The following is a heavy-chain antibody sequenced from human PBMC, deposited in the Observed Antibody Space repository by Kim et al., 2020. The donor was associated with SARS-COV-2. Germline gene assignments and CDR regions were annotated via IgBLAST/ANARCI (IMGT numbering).Heavy chain of an antibody. CDR3: ARGVRYSSGWPRLGY. CDR2: INHSGST. Sequence: SETLSLTCAVYGGSFSGYYWSWIRQPPGKGLEWIGAINHSGSTNYNPSLKSRVTISVDTSKNQFSLKLSSVTAADTAVYYCARGVRYSSGWPRLGYWGQGTLVTVSS. CDR1: GGSFSGYY. D-gene: IGHD6-19*01. J-gene: IGHJ4*02. V-gene: IGHV4-34*01.